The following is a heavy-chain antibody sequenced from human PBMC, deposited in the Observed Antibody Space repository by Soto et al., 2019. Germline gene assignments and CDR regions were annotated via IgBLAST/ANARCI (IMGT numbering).Heavy chain of an antibody. Sequence: GGSLRLSCAPSGFIFSNYAMSWVRQARGKGLEWVSAISGSGADTYYTESVKGRFTISRHKFKNTLYLQMNSQRAEDTAVDYCAKDNGRGGGRVFDYWGQGTLFTVSS. CDR1: GFIFSNYA. J-gene: IGHJ4*02. CDR3: AKDNGRGGGRVFDY. D-gene: IGHD2-15*01. CDR2: ISGSGADT. V-gene: IGHV3-23*01.